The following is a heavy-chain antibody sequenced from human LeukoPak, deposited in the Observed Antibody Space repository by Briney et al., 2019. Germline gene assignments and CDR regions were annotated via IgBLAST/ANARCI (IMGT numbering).Heavy chain of an antibody. CDR2: IYYSGNA. J-gene: IGHJ4*02. Sequence: SETLSLTCTVSGGPISGSSYYWAWIRHPPGKGLEWIGSIYYSGNAFYNASLTSRVTIFVDTSNNQFSLEVDSVTAADTAMYYCASQLDTTGDYAGFFDSWGQGALVTVSS. CDR3: ASQLDTTGDYAGFFDS. V-gene: IGHV4-39*01. CDR1: GGPISGSSYY. D-gene: IGHD3-9*01.